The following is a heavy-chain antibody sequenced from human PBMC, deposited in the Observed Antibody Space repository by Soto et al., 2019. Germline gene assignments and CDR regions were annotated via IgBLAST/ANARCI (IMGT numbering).Heavy chain of an antibody. V-gene: IGHV1-69*01. Sequence: TFSSYAISWVRQAPGQGLEWMGGITPIFGTANYAQKFQGRVTITADESTSTAYMELSSLRSEDTAVYYCARVIVATILYDYWGQGTLVTVSS. CDR3: ARVIVATILYDY. CDR1: TFSSYA. J-gene: IGHJ4*02. D-gene: IGHD5-12*01. CDR2: ITPIFGTA.